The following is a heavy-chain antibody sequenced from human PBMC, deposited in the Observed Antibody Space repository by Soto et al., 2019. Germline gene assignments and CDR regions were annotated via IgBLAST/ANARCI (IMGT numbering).Heavy chain of an antibody. D-gene: IGHD6-6*01. CDR1: GYTFTSYA. V-gene: IGHV1-3*01. CDR2: INAGNGNT. Sequence: ASVKVSCKASGYTFTSYAMHWVRQAPGQRLEWMGWINAGNGNTKYSQKFQGRVTITRDTSASTAYMELRGLRSDDTAVYYCARVRHLVGHFYYYMDVWGKGTTVTVSS. CDR3: ARVRHLVGHFYYYMDV. J-gene: IGHJ6*03.